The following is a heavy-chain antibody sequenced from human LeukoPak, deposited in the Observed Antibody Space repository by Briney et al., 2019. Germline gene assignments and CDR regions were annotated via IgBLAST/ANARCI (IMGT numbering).Heavy chain of an antibody. V-gene: IGHV5-51*01. CDR3: AMGSVVAATDY. CDR1: GDTFTTHW. Sequence: GESLKISCKGSGDTFTTHWIGWVRQMPGKRLEWMGIIYPGDSDTRYSPSFQGQVTISADKSISTAYLQWSGLKASDTAMYYCAMGSVVAATDYWGQGTLVTVSS. D-gene: IGHD2-15*01. J-gene: IGHJ4*02. CDR2: IYPGDSDT.